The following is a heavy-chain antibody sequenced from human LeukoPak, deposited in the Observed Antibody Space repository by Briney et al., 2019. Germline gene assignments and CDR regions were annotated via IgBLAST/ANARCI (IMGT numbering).Heavy chain of an antibody. D-gene: IGHD5-18*01. CDR1: GFTFGDYA. CDR2: IKSKAYGGTT. V-gene: IGHV3-49*04. J-gene: IGHJ4*02. CDR3: TRVGDTAMEFDY. Sequence: GGSLRLSCTASGFTFGDYAMSWVRQAPGKGLEWVGFIKSKAYGGTTEYAASVKGRFTISRDDSKSIAYLQMNSLKTEDTAVYYCTRVGDTAMEFDYWGQGALVTVSS.